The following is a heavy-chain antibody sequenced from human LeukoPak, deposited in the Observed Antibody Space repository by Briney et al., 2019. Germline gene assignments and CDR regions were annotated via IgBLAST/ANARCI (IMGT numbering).Heavy chain of an antibody. D-gene: IGHD6-13*01. CDR1: GFTFSSYS. J-gene: IGHJ4*02. Sequence: GGSLRLSCAASGFTFSSYSMNWVRQAPGKGLEGGSSISSSSSYIYYADSVKGRFTISRDNANNSLYLQMNSLRAEDTAVYYCARDSRSSSWEFDYWGQGTLVTVSS. V-gene: IGHV3-21*01. CDR3: ARDSRSSSWEFDY. CDR2: ISSSSSYI.